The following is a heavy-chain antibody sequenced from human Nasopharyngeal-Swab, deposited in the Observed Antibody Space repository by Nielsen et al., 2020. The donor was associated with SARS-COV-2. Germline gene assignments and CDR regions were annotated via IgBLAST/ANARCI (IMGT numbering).Heavy chain of an antibody. J-gene: IGHJ4*02. V-gene: IGHV3-30*18. CDR1: GFTLNHFG. CDR2: ISYEGSIR. D-gene: IGHD2/OR15-2a*01. CDR3: AKSMAYFQLSGTYNLDF. Sequence: EGSLRLSCVASGFTLNHFGMHWVRQAPGKGLEWVSFISYEGSIRNYIDSVKGRFTVSRDSSKNTVYLQMNSLRPDDTAVYFCAKSMAYFQLSGTYNLDFWGQGTQVTVSS.